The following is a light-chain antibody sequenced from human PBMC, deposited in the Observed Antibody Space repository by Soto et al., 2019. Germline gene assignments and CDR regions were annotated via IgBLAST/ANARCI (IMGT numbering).Light chain of an antibody. Sequence: EIVLTQSPATLSLSPGERATVSCRASQSVSSYLAWYQQKPGQAPRLLIYDASNRATGIPARFSGSGSGTDFTLTISSLEPEDLAVYYCQQRSNWPPFFGGGTKVEIK. CDR1: QSVSSY. CDR2: DAS. J-gene: IGKJ4*01. V-gene: IGKV3-11*01. CDR3: QQRSNWPPF.